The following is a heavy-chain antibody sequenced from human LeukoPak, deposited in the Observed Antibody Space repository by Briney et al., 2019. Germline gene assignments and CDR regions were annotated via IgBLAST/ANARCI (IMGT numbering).Heavy chain of an antibody. V-gene: IGHV4-61*01. J-gene: IGHJ5*02. Sequence: SETLSLTCTVSGGSVSSGSYYWSWIRQPPGKGLEWIGYIYYSGSTNYNPSLKGRVTISVDTSKNQFSLKLSSVTAADTAVYYCAREYSSSWYPWFDPWGQGTLVTVSS. CDR3: AREYSSSWYPWFDP. D-gene: IGHD6-13*01. CDR1: GGSVSSGSYY. CDR2: IYYSGST.